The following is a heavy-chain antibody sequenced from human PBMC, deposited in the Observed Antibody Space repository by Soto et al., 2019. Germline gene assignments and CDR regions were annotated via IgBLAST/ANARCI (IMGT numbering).Heavy chain of an antibody. J-gene: IGHJ4*02. Sequence: QVQLVQSAAEVKKPGASVKVSCKTAGYTFSSYGVTWVRQAPGQGLEWMGWISGYNNNANYAQKFQGRVTMTTDTSTSTAYMELRSLRSDDTAVYYCVREEVDGYTRFDYWGQGTLVTVSS. CDR2: ISGYNNNA. CDR1: GYTFSSYG. CDR3: VREEVDGYTRFDY. D-gene: IGHD5-18*01. V-gene: IGHV1-18*01.